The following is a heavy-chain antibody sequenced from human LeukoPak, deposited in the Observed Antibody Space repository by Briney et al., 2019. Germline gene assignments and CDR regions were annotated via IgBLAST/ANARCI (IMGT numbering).Heavy chain of an antibody. V-gene: IGHV3-30*03. CDR1: GFTFSSYG. Sequence: PGGSLRLSCAASGFTFSSYGMHWVRQAPGKGLEWVAVISYDGSNKYYADSVKGRFTISRDNAKNSLYLQMNSLRAEDTAVYYCARRGQGFGELWPTADFDYWGQGTLVTVSS. J-gene: IGHJ4*02. CDR2: ISYDGSNK. D-gene: IGHD3-10*01. CDR3: ARRGQGFGELWPTADFDY.